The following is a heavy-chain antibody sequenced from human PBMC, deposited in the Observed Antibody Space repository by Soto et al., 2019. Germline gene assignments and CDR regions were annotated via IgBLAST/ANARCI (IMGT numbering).Heavy chain of an antibody. CDR2: IYYSGST. CDR3: ARLPQGIAAAGNYGMDV. V-gene: IGHV4-39*01. D-gene: IGHD6-13*01. CDR1: GGSISSSSYY. J-gene: IGHJ6*02. Sequence: PSETLSLTCTVSGGSISSSSYYWGWIRQPPGKGLEWIGSIYYSGSTYYNPSLKSRVTISVDTSKNQFSLKLSSVTAADTAVYYCARLPQGIAAAGNYGMDVWGQGTTVTV.